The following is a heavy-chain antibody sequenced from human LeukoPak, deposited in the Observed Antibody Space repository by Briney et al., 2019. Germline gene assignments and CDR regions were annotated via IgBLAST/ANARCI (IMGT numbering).Heavy chain of an antibody. Sequence: GGSLRLSCAASGFTFSTYWMGWVRQSPGKGLEWVANIKQDGSEKHYVDSVKGRFTISRDNAKKSLYLQMDSLRAEDTAVYYCARGTTPCSGWGQGTLVTVSS. CDR1: GFTFSTYW. D-gene: IGHD6-19*01. V-gene: IGHV3-7*01. J-gene: IGHJ4*02. CDR3: ARGTTPCSG. CDR2: IKQDGSEK.